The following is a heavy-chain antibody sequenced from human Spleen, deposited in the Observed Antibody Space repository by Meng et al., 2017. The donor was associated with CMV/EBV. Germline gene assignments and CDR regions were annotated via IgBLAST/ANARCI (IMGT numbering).Heavy chain of an antibody. V-gene: IGHV3-53*05. Sequence: SMHWVRQAPGQGLEWVSIIYIGGGTYYADSVKGRFTISRDNSKNTLYLQMSSLRTEDTAVYYCARDLDAQRGFCSGGRCTSRGPFDYWGQGTLVTVSS. CDR3: ARDLDAQRGFCSGGRCTSRGPFDY. J-gene: IGHJ4*02. CDR2: IYIGGGT. CDR1: S. D-gene: IGHD2-15*01.